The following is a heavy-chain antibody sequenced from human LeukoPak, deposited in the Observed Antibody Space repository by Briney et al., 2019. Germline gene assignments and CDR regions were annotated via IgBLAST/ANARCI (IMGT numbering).Heavy chain of an antibody. CDR2: ISSSSSTI. CDR3: ARDAAYYYGSGSYWVDY. CDR1: GFTFSSYS. Sequence: GGSLRLSCAASGFTFSSYSMNWVRQAPGKGLEWVSYISSSSSTIYYADSVKGRFTISRDNAKNSLYLQMNSLRAEDTAVYYCARDAAYYYGSGSYWVDYWGQGTPVTVSS. V-gene: IGHV3-48*01. J-gene: IGHJ4*02. D-gene: IGHD3-10*01.